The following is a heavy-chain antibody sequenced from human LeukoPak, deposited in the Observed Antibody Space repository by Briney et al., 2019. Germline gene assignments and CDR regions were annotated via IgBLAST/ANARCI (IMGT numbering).Heavy chain of an antibody. CDR3: AKDSWLIQLWLEY. J-gene: IGHJ4*02. V-gene: IGHV3-23*01. CDR2: ISGSGGST. CDR1: GFTFSSYA. Sequence: GGSLRLSCAASGFTFSSYAMSWVRQAPGKGLEWVSAISGSGGSTYYADSVKGRFTVSRDNSKNTVYLQMSSVRAEGTAVYYCAKDSWLIQLWLEYWGQGTLVTVSS. D-gene: IGHD5-18*01.